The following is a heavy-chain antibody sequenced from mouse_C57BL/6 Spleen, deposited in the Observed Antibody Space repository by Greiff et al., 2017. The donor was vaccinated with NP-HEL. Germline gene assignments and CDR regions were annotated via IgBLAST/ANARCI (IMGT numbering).Heavy chain of an antibody. J-gene: IGHJ3*01. Sequence: VHLVESGPELVKPGASVKLSCKASGYTFTSYDINWVKQRPGQGLEWIGWIYPRDGSTKYNEKFKGKAILTVDTSSSTAYMELHSLTSEDSAVYFCARSNYYGLGWFAYWGQGTLVTVSA. CDR2: IYPRDGST. CDR1: GYTFTSYD. V-gene: IGHV1-85*01. CDR3: ARSNYYGLGWFAY. D-gene: IGHD1-1*01.